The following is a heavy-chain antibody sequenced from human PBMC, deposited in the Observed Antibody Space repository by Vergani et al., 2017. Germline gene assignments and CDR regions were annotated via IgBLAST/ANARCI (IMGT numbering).Heavy chain of an antibody. Sequence: QVQLQESGPGLVKPSETLTLTCTVSGGSICSYYLSWIRQPPGKGLEWIGYIYYSGSTKYNPSLKSRITISVDTSKNQFSVTLSSVTAADTAVYYCAGGYYVWGSYRYRHGFDPWGQGTLVTVSS. CDR3: AGGYYVWGSYRYRHGFDP. CDR2: IYYSGST. CDR1: GGSICSYY. D-gene: IGHD3-16*02. J-gene: IGHJ5*02. V-gene: IGHV4-59*01.